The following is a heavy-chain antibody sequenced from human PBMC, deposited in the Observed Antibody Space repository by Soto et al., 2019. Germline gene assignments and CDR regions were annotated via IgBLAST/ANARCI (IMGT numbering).Heavy chain of an antibody. CDR2: INNSGST. J-gene: IGHJ5*02. V-gene: IGHV4-34*01. CDR1: GGPFRGHY. CDR3: GRVGNFLGGNWFDP. D-gene: IGHD4-4*01. Sequence: SETLSLTCAVYGGPFRGHYWIWIRQPPGKGLEWIGEINNSGSTNYNPSLKSRVTISIDTSKSQFSLKLSSVTAADTAVYYCGRVGNFLGGNWFDPWGQGTLVTSPQ.